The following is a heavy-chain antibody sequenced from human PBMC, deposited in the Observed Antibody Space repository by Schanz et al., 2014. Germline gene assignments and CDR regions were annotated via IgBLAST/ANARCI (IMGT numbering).Heavy chain of an antibody. CDR2: IYTSGST. CDR1: GGSISSYY. V-gene: IGHV4-4*07. Sequence: QVQLQESGPGLVKPSETLSLTCTVSGGSISSYYWSWIRQPAGKGLEWIGRIYTSGSTNYNPSLKRRVTISVDTSKNQFSLKLSSVTAADTAVYYCARAEINSGYARYYYGMDVWGQGTTVTVSS. D-gene: IGHD5-12*01. CDR3: ARAEINSGYARYYYGMDV. J-gene: IGHJ6*02.